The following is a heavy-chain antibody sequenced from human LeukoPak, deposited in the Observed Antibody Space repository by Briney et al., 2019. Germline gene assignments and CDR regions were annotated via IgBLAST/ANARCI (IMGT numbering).Heavy chain of an antibody. CDR1: GGSISSSPYY. Sequence: PSETLSLTCSVSGGSISSSPYYWGWIRQPPGKGLEWIGTVYYSGGTYYNPSLKSRLTISVDTSKNQFSLKVTSVTAADTAVYFCARQSSSENYPRYFDHWGQGTLVTVSS. CDR3: ARQSSSENYPRYFDH. V-gene: IGHV4-39*01. J-gene: IGHJ4*02. D-gene: IGHD1-7*01. CDR2: VYYSGGT.